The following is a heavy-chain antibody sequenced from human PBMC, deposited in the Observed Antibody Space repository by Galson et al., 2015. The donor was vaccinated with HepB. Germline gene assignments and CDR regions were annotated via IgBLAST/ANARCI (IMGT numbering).Heavy chain of an antibody. CDR2: IIPIFGTE. J-gene: IGHJ6*02. V-gene: IGHV1-69*13. CDR1: GGNFSSYA. CDR3: ARDLLGSRRGYSTSPGGYYYYYLGMDV. Sequence: SVKVSCKASGGNFSSYALSWVRQAPGQGLEWMGGIIPIFGTENYAQKFQGRVTITADESTSTAYMELSSLRSEDTAVYYCARDLLGSRRGYSTSPGGYYYYYLGMDVWGQGTTVTASS. D-gene: IGHD6-6*01.